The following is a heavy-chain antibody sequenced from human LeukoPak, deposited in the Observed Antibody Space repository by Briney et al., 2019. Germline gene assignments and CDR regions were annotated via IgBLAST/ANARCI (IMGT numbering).Heavy chain of an antibody. Sequence: SETLSLTCTVSGGSISSSSYYWGWIRQPPGKGLEWIGSIFYSGSAYYNPSLKSRVAISVDTSKNQFSLKLSSVTAADTAVYYCARQGGTLNWFDPWGQGTPVTVSS. CDR2: IFYSGSA. D-gene: IGHD1-7*01. CDR3: ARQGGTLNWFDP. V-gene: IGHV4-39*01. CDR1: GGSISSSSYY. J-gene: IGHJ5*02.